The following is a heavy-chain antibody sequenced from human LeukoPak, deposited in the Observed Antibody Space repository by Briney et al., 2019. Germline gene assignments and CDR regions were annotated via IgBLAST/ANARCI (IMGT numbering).Heavy chain of an antibody. CDR2: ISSSGSTI. Sequence: GGSLRLSCAASGFTFSSYWMSWVRQAPGKGLEWVSYISSSGSTIYYADSVKGRFTTSRDNGKNSLDLQMNSLRADDTAVYYCARDTLGEGEDANYAVYYFDYWGQGTVVTVSS. CDR1: GFTFSSYW. V-gene: IGHV3-48*04. CDR3: ARDTLGEGEDANYAVYYFDY. J-gene: IGHJ4*02. D-gene: IGHD4/OR15-4a*01.